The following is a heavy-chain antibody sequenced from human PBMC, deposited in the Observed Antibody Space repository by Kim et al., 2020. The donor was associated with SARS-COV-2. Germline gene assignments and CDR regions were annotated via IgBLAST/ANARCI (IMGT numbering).Heavy chain of an antibody. J-gene: IGHJ5*02. CDR3: VGLTVERWFDDGNSEVGADP. D-gene: IGHD2-15*01. Sequence: SETLSLTCTVSGGSISSSSYYWGWIRQPPGKGLEWIGSIYYSGSTYYNPSLKSRVTISVDTSKNQFSLKPSSVTAADTAVYYCVGLTVERWFDDGNSEVGADPWGQGTLVTVSS. CDR1: GGSISSSSYY. V-gene: IGHV4-39*07. CDR2: IYYSGST.